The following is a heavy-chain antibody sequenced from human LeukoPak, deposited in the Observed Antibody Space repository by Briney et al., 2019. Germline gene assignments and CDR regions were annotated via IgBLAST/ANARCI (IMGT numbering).Heavy chain of an antibody. CDR2: ISTYNGNT. CDR1: EYTFTRYG. V-gene: IGHV1-18*01. CDR3: ARSYSSTSMDY. Sequence: ASVKLSCTASEYTFTRYGIRWVRQAPGQGLEWMGWISTYNGNTKYAQKLQGRVTMTTDTSTNTAYMGLRSLRSDDTAVYYCARSYSSTSMDYWGQGTLVTVSS. J-gene: IGHJ4*02. D-gene: IGHD6-6*01.